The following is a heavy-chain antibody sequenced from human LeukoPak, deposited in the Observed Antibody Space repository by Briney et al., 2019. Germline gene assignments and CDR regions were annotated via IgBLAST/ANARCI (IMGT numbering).Heavy chain of an antibody. CDR2: SKSDRST. V-gene: IGHV3-74*01. D-gene: IGHD3-22*01. Sequence: QPGGSLRLSCAASGFTFSSYWMHWVRQAPGKGLVWVSRSKSDRSTNYADSVKGRFTISRDNAKNTLSLQMNSLRAEDTGVYYCARAPSEIGGYYPEYFRHWGQGTLVTVSS. CDR1: GFTFSSYW. J-gene: IGHJ1*01. CDR3: ARAPSEIGGYYPEYFRH.